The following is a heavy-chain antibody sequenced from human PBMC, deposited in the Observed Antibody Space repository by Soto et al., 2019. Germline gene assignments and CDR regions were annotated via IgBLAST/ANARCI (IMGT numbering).Heavy chain of an antibody. CDR1: GGSISSGGYY. J-gene: IGHJ6*02. D-gene: IGHD3-10*01. CDR3: AREEYGSGSYYYHYVMDV. Sequence: SETLSLTCTVSGGSISSGGYYWSWIRQHPGKGLEWIGYIYYSGSTYYNPSLKSRVTISVDTSKNQFSLKLSSVTAADTAVYYCAREEYGSGSYYYHYVMDVWGQGSTVTVSS. CDR2: IYYSGST. V-gene: IGHV4-31*03.